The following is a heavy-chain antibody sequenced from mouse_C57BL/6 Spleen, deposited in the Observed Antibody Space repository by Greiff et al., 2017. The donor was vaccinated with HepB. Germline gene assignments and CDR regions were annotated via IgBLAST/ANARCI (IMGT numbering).Heavy chain of an antibody. CDR3: ASGRTGTDWYFDV. Sequence: EVKLMESGGGLVKPGGSLKLSCAASGFTFSDYGMHWVRQAPEKGLEWVAYISSGSSTIYYADTVKGRFTISRDNAKNTLFLQMTSLRSEDTAMYYCASGRTGTDWYFDVWGTGTTVTVSS. J-gene: IGHJ1*03. D-gene: IGHD4-1*01. V-gene: IGHV5-17*01. CDR2: ISSGSSTI. CDR1: GFTFSDYG.